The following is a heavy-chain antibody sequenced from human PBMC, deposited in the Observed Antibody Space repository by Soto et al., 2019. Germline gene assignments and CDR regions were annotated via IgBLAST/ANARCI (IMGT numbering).Heavy chain of an antibody. CDR3: ARDKGSSSWYRRGRNDAFDI. J-gene: IGHJ3*02. CDR1: GYTFTGYC. Sequence: ASVKVSCKASGYTFTGYCMHWVRQAPGQGLEWMGWINPNSGGTNYAQKFQGWVTMTRDTSISTAYMELSRLRSDDTAVYYCARDKGSSSWYRRGRNDAFDIWGQGTMVT. CDR2: INPNSGGT. D-gene: IGHD6-13*01. V-gene: IGHV1-2*04.